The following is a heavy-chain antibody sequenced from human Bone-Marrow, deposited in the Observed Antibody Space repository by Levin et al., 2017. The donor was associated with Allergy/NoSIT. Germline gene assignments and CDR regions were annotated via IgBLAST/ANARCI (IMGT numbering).Heavy chain of an antibody. J-gene: IGHJ4*02. CDR2: IYYSGTT. V-gene: IGHV4-39*01. CDR3: ARGNYGSGTYADY. Sequence: SETLSLTCTVSGDSISRSTYYWGWIRQPPGKGLEWIGNIYYSGTTYYNPSLKSRVTISADSSKNQLSLKLMSVTATDTAVYYCARGNYGSGTYADYWGQGTLVTVSS. D-gene: IGHD3-10*01. CDR1: GDSISRSTYY.